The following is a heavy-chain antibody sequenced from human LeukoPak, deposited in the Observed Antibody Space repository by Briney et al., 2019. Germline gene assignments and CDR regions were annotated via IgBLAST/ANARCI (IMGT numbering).Heavy chain of an antibody. V-gene: IGHV4-4*07. CDR3: ARGHSDSWSVFDY. CDR1: GGSITSYH. Sequence: PSETLSLTCTVSGGSITSYHWSWVRQPAGKGLEWIGRMQTSGRIDYNLSLKSRLTMSVDRSKNQLSLELTSVSAADTAVYYCARGHSDSWSVFDYWGQGTLVTISS. CDR2: MQTSGRI. J-gene: IGHJ4*02. D-gene: IGHD6-13*01.